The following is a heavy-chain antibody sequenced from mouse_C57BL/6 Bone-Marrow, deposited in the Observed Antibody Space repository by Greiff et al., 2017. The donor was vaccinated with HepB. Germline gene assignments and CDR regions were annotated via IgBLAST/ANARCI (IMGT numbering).Heavy chain of an antibody. D-gene: IGHD1-1*02. CDR3: ARLDYDAMDY. CDR2: INPYNGDT. Sequence: DVQLVESGPELVKPGDSVKISCKASGYSFTGYFMNWVMQSHGKSLEWIGRINPYNGDTFYNQKFKGKATLTVDKSSSTAHMELRSLTSEDSAVYYCARLDYDAMDYWGQGTSVTVSS. J-gene: IGHJ4*01. V-gene: IGHV1-20*01. CDR1: GYSFTGYF.